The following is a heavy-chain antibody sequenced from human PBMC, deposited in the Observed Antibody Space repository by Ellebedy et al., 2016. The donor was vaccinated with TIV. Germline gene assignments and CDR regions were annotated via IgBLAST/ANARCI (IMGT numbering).Heavy chain of an antibody. D-gene: IGHD3-9*01. V-gene: IGHV3-43*01. CDR2: ISWDGGST. CDR1: GFTFDDYT. J-gene: IGHJ3*02. CDR3: AKDMLRYFDWLLNDAFDI. Sequence: GGSLRLXXAASGFTFDDYTMHWVRQAPGKGLEWVSLISWDGGSTYYADSVKGRFTISRDNSKNSLYLQMNSLRTEDTALYYCAKDMLRYFDWLLNDAFDIWGQGTMVTVSS.